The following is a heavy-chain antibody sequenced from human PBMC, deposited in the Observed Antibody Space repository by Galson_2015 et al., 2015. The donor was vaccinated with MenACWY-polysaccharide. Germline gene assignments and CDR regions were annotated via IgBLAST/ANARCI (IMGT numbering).Heavy chain of an antibody. CDR2: ISNDGSYK. CDR3: TTVGNFYEGGY. D-gene: IGHD3-3*01. Sequence: SLRLSCAASGFTFSRTGMHWVRQAPGKGLEWVSVISNDGSYKYYPDSVKGRFTVSRDDSKNTLYLQMNSLKTEDTAVYYCTTVGNFYEGGYWGQGTLVTVSS. CDR1: GFTFSRTG. V-gene: IGHV3-30*03. J-gene: IGHJ4*02.